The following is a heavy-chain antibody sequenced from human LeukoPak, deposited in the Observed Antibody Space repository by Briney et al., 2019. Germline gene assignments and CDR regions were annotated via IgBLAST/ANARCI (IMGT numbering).Heavy chain of an antibody. CDR1: GFTFSSYA. Sequence: PGRSLRLSCAASGFTFSSYAMHWVRQAPGKGLEWVAVISYDGSNKYYADSVKGRFTISRDNSKNTLYMEMSSLRAEDTAVYYCARTWVDATGTVVRVFDYWGQGTLVTVSS. CDR2: ISYDGSNK. D-gene: IGHD2-15*01. CDR3: ARTWVDATGTVVRVFDY. J-gene: IGHJ4*02. V-gene: IGHV3-30-3*01.